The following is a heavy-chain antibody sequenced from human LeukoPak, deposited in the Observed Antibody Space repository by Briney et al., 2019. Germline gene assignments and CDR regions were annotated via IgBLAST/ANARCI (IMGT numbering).Heavy chain of an antibody. Sequence: GGPLRLSCAASGFTFSSYSMNWVRQAPGKGLGVVSSISSSSTSIYYADSEKGRFTISRDNAKNSLYLQMHSLRAQDTAVYSCARVPNIVGGSGMDVWGKGTTVTVSS. CDR2: ISSSSTSI. D-gene: IGHD2-15*01. CDR1: GFTFSSYS. CDR3: ARVPNIVGGSGMDV. J-gene: IGHJ6*04. V-gene: IGHV3-21*01.